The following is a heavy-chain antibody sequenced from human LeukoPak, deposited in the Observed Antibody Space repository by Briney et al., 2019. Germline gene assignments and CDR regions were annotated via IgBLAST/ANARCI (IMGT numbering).Heavy chain of an antibody. D-gene: IGHD2-2*01. Sequence: SQTLSLTCAISGDSVSSSSAAWIWIRQSPSGGLEWLGRTYYRSKWYSDYAVSVKSRITINPDTSKNQFSLQLNSVTPEDTAVYYCARELLWFDYWGQGTLVTVSS. CDR2: TYYRSKWYS. CDR3: ARELLWFDY. V-gene: IGHV6-1*01. J-gene: IGHJ4*02. CDR1: GDSVSSSSAA.